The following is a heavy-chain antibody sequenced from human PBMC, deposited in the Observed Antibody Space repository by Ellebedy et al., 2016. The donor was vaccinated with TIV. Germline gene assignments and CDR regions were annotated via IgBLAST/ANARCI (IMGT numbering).Heavy chain of an antibody. CDR3: AVTMRVVGGDAFDI. Sequence: AASVKVSCKVFGYTLTELSIHWVRQAPGKGLEWMGGFDPEDGETIYAQKFQGRVTMTEDTSTDTAYMELSSLRSEDTAVYYCAVTMRVVGGDAFDIWGQGTLVTVSS. CDR2: FDPEDGET. J-gene: IGHJ3*02. V-gene: IGHV1-24*01. D-gene: IGHD3-22*01. CDR1: GYTLTELS.